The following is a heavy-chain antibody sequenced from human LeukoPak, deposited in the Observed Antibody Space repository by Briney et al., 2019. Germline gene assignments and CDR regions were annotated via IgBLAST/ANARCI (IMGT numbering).Heavy chain of an antibody. Sequence: ASVKVSCKASGYTFTSYDINWVRQATGQGLEWMGWMNPNSGNTGYAQKFQGRVTMTRNTSISTAYMELSSLRSEDTAVCYCARAYSSSWYTRVYYYYGMDVWGQGTTVTVSS. CDR3: ARAYSSSWYTRVYYYYGMDV. D-gene: IGHD6-13*01. J-gene: IGHJ6*02. CDR2: MNPNSGNT. CDR1: GYTFTSYD. V-gene: IGHV1-8*01.